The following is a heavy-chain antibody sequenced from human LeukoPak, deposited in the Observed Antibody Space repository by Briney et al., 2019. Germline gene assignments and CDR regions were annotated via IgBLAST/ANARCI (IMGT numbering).Heavy chain of an antibody. CDR1: GFTFDDYA. D-gene: IGHD5-18*01. Sequence: GRSLRLSCAASGFTFDDYAMHWVRQAPGKGLEWVAVIWYDGSNKYYADSVKGRFTISRDNSKNTLYLQMNSLRAEDTAVYYCARVRDTAMVGFFDYWGQGTLVTVSS. CDR3: ARVRDTAMVGFFDY. CDR2: IWYDGSNK. J-gene: IGHJ4*02. V-gene: IGHV3-33*08.